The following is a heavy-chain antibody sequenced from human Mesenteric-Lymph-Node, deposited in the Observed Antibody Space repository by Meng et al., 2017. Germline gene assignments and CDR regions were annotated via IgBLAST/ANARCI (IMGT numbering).Heavy chain of an antibody. CDR2: ISSSSNYI. Sequence: EVQLVESGGGLVQPGGSLRLSCAASGFTFSSYTMNWVGRASGRGLEWVSSISSSSNYIYSADSVKGRFTISRDNAKNSLYLQMNSLRAEDTAVYYCARDTPGLLFDYWGQGTLVTVSS. D-gene: IGHD5-18*01. J-gene: IGHJ4*02. CDR3: ARDTPGLLFDY. CDR1: GFTFSSYT. V-gene: IGHV3-21*01.